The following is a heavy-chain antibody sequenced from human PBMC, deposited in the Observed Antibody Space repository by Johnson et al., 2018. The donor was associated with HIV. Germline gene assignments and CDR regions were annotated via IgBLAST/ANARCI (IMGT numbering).Heavy chain of an antibody. CDR3: TTVGSDSSGYYYEDAFDI. Sequence: VQLVESGGGLVQPGGSLRLSCAASGFTFSNAWMSWVRQAPGKGLEWVGRIKSKTDGGTTDYAAPVKGRFTISRDDSKNTLYLQMNSLKTEDTAVYYCTTVGSDSSGYYYEDAFDIWGKGTVVTVSS. CDR2: IKSKTDGGTT. V-gene: IGHV3-15*01. D-gene: IGHD3-22*01. CDR1: GFTFSNAW. J-gene: IGHJ3*02.